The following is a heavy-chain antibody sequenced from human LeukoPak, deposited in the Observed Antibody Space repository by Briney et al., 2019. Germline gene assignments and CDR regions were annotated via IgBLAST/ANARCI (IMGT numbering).Heavy chain of an antibody. CDR3: AREILVSPRTRYYYYMDV. D-gene: IGHD1-14*01. CDR2: MKQDGSEK. V-gene: IGHV3-7*01. CDR1: GFTFSSYW. J-gene: IGHJ6*03. Sequence: GGSLRLSCAASGFTFSSYWMSWVRQAPGKGLEWVANMKQDGSEKYYVDSVKGRFTISRDNAKNSLYLQMNSLRAEDTAVYYCAREILVSPRTRYYYYMDVWGKGTTVSVSS.